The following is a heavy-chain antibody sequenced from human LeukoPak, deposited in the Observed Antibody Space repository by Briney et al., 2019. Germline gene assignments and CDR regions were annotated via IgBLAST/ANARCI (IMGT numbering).Heavy chain of an antibody. CDR1: GFTFNTYT. V-gene: IGHV3-20*04. CDR3: ARDQGYYDFWSGTNVMGPLDY. J-gene: IGHJ4*02. CDR2: INWNGGST. D-gene: IGHD3-3*01. Sequence: GGSLRLSCAASGFTFNTYTMHWVRQAPGKGLEWVSGINWNGGSTGYADSVKGRFTISRDNAKNSLYLQMNSLRAEDTALYYCARDQGYYDFWSGTNVMGPLDYWGQGTLVTVSS.